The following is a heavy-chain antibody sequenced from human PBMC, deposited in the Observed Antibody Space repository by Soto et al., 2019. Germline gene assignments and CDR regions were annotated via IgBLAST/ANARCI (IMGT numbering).Heavy chain of an antibody. J-gene: IGHJ4*02. D-gene: IGHD5-18*01. V-gene: IGHV4-39*01. Sequence: PSETLSLTCTVPGSSISSSSYYWAWIRQPPGKGLEWIGSIYYSGSTYYNPSLKSRVTISVDTSKNQFSLKLSSVTAADTAVYYCARLIWLRAMDDFDYWGQGTLVTVS. CDR3: ARLIWLRAMDDFDY. CDR1: GSSISSSSYY. CDR2: IYYSGST.